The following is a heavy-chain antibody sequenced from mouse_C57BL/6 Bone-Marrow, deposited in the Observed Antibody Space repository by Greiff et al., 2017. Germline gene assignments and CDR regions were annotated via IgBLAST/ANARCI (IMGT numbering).Heavy chain of an antibody. Sequence: QVQLKQSGPELVKPGASVKISCKASGYAFSSSWMNWVKQRPGKGLEWIGRIYPGDGDTNYNGKFKGKATLTADKSSSTAYMQLSSLTSEDSAVYFCARRSSGYFAYWGQGTLVTVSA. CDR1: GYAFSSSW. J-gene: IGHJ3*01. CDR3: ARRSSGYFAY. D-gene: IGHD3-2*02. V-gene: IGHV1-82*01. CDR2: IYPGDGDT.